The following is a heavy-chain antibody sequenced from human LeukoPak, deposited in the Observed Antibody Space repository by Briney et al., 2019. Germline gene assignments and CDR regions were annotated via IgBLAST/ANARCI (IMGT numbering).Heavy chain of an antibody. CDR1: GGTFISYA. CDR2: IIPIFGTA. V-gene: IGHV1-69*06. Sequence: GASVKVSCKASGGTFISYAISWVRQAPGQGLEWMGGIIPIFGTANYAQKFQGRVTITADKSTSTAYMELSSLRSEDTAVYYCARQTSGGYTVFSGKPRGHWFDPWGQGTLVTVSS. J-gene: IGHJ5*02. D-gene: IGHD5-24*01. CDR3: ARQTSGGYTVFSGKPRGHWFDP.